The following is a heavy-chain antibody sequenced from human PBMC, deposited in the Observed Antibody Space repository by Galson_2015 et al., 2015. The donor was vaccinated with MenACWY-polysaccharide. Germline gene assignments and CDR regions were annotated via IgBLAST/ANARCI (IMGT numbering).Heavy chain of an antibody. CDR1: GFTFSSYA. D-gene: IGHD6-13*01. CDR3: ARDLRRIADYYFDY. J-gene: IGHJ4*02. Sequence: SLRLSCAASGFTFSSYAMHWVRQVPGKGLEWVAVVASDGRDKHHTDSVKGRFTISRDNSKNTLYLQMNSLTSEDTALYYCARDLRRIADYYFDYWGQGSL. V-gene: IGHV3-30*03. CDR2: VASDGRDK.